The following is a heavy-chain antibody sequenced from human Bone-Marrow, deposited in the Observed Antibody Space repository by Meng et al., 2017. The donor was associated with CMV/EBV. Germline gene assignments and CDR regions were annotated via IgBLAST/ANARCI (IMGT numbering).Heavy chain of an antibody. J-gene: IGHJ4*02. CDR3: AKDPSIAVAHFDY. Sequence: GGSLRLSCAASGFTFSSYGMHWVRQAPGKGLEWVAVIWYDGSNKYYADSVKGRFTISRDNSKNTLYLQMNSLRAEDTAVYYCAKDPSIAVAHFDYWGQGTLVTVSS. CDR2: IWYDGSNK. CDR1: GFTFSSYG. V-gene: IGHV3-30*02. D-gene: IGHD6-19*01.